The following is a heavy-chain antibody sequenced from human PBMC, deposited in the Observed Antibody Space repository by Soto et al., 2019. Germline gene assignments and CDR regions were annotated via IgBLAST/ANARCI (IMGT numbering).Heavy chain of an antibody. CDR1: GFTFSSYA. J-gene: IGHJ5*02. Sequence: GGSLRLSCAASGFTFSSYAMSWVRQAPGKGLEWVSAISGSGGSTYYADSVKGRFTISRDNSKNTLYLQMNSLRAEDTAVYYCAKDSVSGYSYGWFDPWGQGTLVTVSS. V-gene: IGHV3-23*01. CDR2: ISGSGGST. D-gene: IGHD5-18*01. CDR3: AKDSVSGYSYGWFDP.